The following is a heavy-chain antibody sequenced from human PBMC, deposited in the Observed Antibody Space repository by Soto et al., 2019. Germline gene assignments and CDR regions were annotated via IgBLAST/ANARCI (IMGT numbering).Heavy chain of an antibody. D-gene: IGHD2-15*01. J-gene: IGHJ6*02. CDR1: GYTFTGYY. V-gene: IGHV1-2*02. Sequence: RAAVKVSCLACGYTFTGYYMHGLRQPPGKGLEGMGWSNPNSGGTNYPQKFQGRVTMTRDTSISTAYMELSRLGSDDTAVYYCARSLGSYYYYGMDVWGQGTTVTVSS. CDR2: SNPNSGGT. CDR3: ARSLGSYYYYGMDV.